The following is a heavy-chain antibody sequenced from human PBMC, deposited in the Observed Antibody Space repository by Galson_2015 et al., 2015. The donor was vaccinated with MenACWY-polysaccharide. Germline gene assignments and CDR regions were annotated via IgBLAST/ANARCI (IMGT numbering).Heavy chain of an antibody. D-gene: IGHD2-2*01. Sequence: PALVKPTQTLTLTCSFSGFSLSTRGVGVGWIRQPPGRALEWLALIYGDDDKRYSPSLESRLTITKDTSKNQVVLIMTNMDPVDTATFYCARRLVAAAMGGVYDYWGQGILVTVSS. CDR2: IYGDDDK. CDR3: ARRLVAAAMGGVYDY. J-gene: IGHJ4*02. CDR1: GFSLSTRGVG. V-gene: IGHV2-5*02.